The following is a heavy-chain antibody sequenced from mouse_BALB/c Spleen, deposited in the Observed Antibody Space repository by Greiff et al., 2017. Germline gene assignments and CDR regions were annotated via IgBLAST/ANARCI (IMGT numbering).Heavy chain of an antibody. CDR2: ILPGSGST. D-gene: IGHD2-3*01. J-gene: IGHJ3*01. Sequence: QVQLQQSGAELMKPGASVKISCKATGYTFSSYWIEWVKQRPGHGLEWIGEILPGSGSTNYNEKFKGKATFTADTSSNTAYMQLSSLTSEDSAVYYCGYDGYSAWFAYWGQGTLVTVSA. V-gene: IGHV1-9*01. CDR1: GYTFSSYW. CDR3: GYDGYSAWFAY.